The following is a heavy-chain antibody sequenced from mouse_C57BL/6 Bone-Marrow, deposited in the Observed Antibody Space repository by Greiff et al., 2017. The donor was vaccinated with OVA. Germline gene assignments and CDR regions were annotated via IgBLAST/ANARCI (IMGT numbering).Heavy chain of an antibody. CDR3: ARHTHYYGRRVRDYSMDD. CDR2: IWSDGST. J-gene: IGHJ4*01. V-gene: IGHV2-6-1*01. Sequence: VKLVESGPGLVAPSQSLSITCTVSGFSLTSYGVHWVRQPPGKGLEWLVVIWSDGSTTYNSALKSRLSISKDNSKSQVFLKMNSLQTDDTAMYYCARHTHYYGRRVRDYSMDDWGQGTSVTVSS. D-gene: IGHD1-1*01. CDR1: GFSLTSYG.